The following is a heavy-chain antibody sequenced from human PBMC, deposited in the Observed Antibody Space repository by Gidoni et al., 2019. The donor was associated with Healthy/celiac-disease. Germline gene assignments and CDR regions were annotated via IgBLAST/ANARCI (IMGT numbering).Heavy chain of an antibody. D-gene: IGHD5-18*01. CDR3: ARTPYSYGTPPAIQH. Sequence: EVQLLESGGGLVKPGGSLRLSCAASGFTFSSYSMNWFLKAPGKGLVWVSSISSSSSYIYYADSVKGRFTISRDNAKNSLYLQMNSLRAEDTAVYYCARTPYSYGTPPAIQHWGQGTLVTVSS. J-gene: IGHJ1*01. CDR1: GFTFSSYS. V-gene: IGHV3-21*01. CDR2: ISSSSSYI.